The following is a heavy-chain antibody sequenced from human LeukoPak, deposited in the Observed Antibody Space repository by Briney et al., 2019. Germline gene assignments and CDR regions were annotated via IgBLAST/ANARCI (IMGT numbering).Heavy chain of an antibody. CDR1: GFAFSNYG. D-gene: IGHD3-3*01. J-gene: IGHJ4*02. V-gene: IGHV3-30*02. CDR2: IQYDGSNK. Sequence: GGSLRLSCAASGFAFSNYGLHWVRQAPGKGLEWVAFIQYDGSNKFHTDSVKGRFTISRDNSKNTLFLQMNSLRAEDTAVYYCARDPGVVAFHYFDFWGQGTLITVSS. CDR3: ARDPGVVAFHYFDF.